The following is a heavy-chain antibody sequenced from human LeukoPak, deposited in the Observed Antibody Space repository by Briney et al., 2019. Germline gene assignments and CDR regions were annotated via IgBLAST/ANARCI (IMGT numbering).Heavy chain of an antibody. J-gene: IGHJ4*02. CDR2: ISGSGGST. V-gene: IGHV3-23*01. CDR1: GFTFSSYA. D-gene: IGHD2-2*01. CDR3: AKDLGYTSCLDY. Sequence: GGSLRLSSAASGFTFSSYAVSWVRQAPGKGLEWVSAISGSGGSTYYADSVKGRFTISRDNSKNTLYLQMNSLSAEDTAVYYCAKDLGYTSCLDYWGQATLVTVSS.